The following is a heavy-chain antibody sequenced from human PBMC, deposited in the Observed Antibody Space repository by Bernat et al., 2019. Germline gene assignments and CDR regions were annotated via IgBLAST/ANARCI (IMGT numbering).Heavy chain of an antibody. CDR2: ISSSNSYI. CDR1: GFTFSAYN. Sequence: EVQLVESGGGLVKPGGPLSLSCAAPGFTFSAYNMNWVRQAPGKGLERVSSISSSNSYIYYAELVKGRFTISRDNAKNTLYLQMNSLRDEDTAVYYCVRDSFSLTWGQGALVTVSS. J-gene: IGHJ5*02. CDR3: VRDSFSLT. V-gene: IGHV3-21*01.